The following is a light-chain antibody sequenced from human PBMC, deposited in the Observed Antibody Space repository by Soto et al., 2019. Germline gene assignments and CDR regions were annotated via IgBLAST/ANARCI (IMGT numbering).Light chain of an antibody. CDR3: QHRSNWPIT. CDR1: QSVSSY. Sequence: IVLTQSPATLSLSPWERATLSCRASQSVSSYLAWYQQKPGQAPRLLIYDASNRATGIPARFSGSGSGTDFTLTISSLEPEDFAVYYCQHRSNWPITFGQGTRLEIK. V-gene: IGKV3-11*01. CDR2: DAS. J-gene: IGKJ5*01.